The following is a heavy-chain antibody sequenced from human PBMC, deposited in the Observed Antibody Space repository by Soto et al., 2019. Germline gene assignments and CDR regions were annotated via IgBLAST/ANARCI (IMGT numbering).Heavy chain of an antibody. Sequence: GSLRLSCAASGFTFSYHALNWVRQAPGKGLEWVAVISYDGDNKYIAEAVKGRLTISRDNPKNTVSLQMNSLRTEDTAMYFCARGTTTSAFSVMDVWGQGTTVTV. CDR1: GFTFSYHA. CDR3: ARGTTTSAFSVMDV. V-gene: IGHV3-30-3*01. CDR2: ISYDGDNK. J-gene: IGHJ6*02. D-gene: IGHD1-1*01.